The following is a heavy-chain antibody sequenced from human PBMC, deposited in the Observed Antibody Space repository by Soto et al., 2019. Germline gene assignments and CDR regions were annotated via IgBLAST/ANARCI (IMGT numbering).Heavy chain of an antibody. V-gene: IGHV3-43*01. D-gene: IGHD3-10*01. CDR2: ISWDGGST. CDR3: AKDSEHYYGSGSWYYYYYGMDV. J-gene: IGHJ6*02. Sequence: GGSLRLSCAASGFTSDDYTMHWVRQAPGKGLEWVSLISWDGGSTYYADSVKGRFTISRDNSKNSLYLQMNSLRTEDTALYYCAKDSEHYYGSGSWYYYYYGMDVWGQGTTVTVSS. CDR1: GFTSDDYT.